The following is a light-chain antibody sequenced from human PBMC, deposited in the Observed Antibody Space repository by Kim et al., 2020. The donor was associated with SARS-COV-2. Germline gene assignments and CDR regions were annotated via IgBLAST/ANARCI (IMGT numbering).Light chain of an antibody. Sequence: SASGGDRVTMSCRASQYITDWLAWYQQKPGRAPNLLIMKASTLETGVPSRFSGSGSGTEFTLTINSLQPDDFATYYCQHYSHYPYSLGQGTKLEI. V-gene: IGKV1-5*03. CDR2: KAS. CDR3: QHYSHYPYS. J-gene: IGKJ2*01. CDR1: QYITDW.